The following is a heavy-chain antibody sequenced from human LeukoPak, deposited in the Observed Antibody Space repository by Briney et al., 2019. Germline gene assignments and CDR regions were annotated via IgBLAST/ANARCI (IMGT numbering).Heavy chain of an antibody. Sequence: GRSLRLSCAASGFTFSSYGMHWVRQAPGKGLEWVAVIWYDGSNKYYADSVKGRFTISRDNSKNTLYLQMNSLRAEDTAVHYCARDGVYCSSTSCYLDYWGQGTLVTVSS. CDR1: GFTFSSYG. CDR3: ARDGVYCSSTSCYLDY. J-gene: IGHJ4*02. V-gene: IGHV3-33*01. CDR2: IWYDGSNK. D-gene: IGHD2-2*01.